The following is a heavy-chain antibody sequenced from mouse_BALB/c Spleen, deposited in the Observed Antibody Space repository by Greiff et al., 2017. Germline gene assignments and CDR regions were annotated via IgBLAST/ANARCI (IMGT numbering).Heavy chain of an antibody. D-gene: IGHD2-14*01. Sequence: EVKLVESGGGLVQPGGSRKLSCAASGFTFSSFGMSWVRQTPDKRLEWVATISSGGSYTYYPDSVKGRFTISRDNAKNTLYLQMSSLKSEDTAMYYCARQVRRFDYWGQGTTLTVSS. CDR3: ARQVRRFDY. CDR1: GFTFSSFG. V-gene: IGHV5-6*03. CDR2: ISSGGSYT. J-gene: IGHJ2*01.